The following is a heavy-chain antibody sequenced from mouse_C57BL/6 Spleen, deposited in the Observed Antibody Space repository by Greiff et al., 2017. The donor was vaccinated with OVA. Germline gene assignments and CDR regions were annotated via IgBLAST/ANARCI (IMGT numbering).Heavy chain of an antibody. CDR2: IYPGDGDT. Sequence: VQLQQSGAELVKPGASVKISCKASGYAFSSYWMNWVKQRPGKGLEWIGQIYPGDGDTNYNGKFKGKATLTADKSSSTAYMQLSSLTSEDSAVYFCARDTTVVATRRAMDYWGQGTSVTVSS. V-gene: IGHV1-80*01. CDR1: GYAFSSYW. D-gene: IGHD1-1*01. J-gene: IGHJ4*01. CDR3: ARDTTVVATRRAMDY.